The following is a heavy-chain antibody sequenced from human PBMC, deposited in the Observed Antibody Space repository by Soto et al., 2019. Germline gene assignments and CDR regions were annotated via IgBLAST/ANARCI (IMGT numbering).Heavy chain of an antibody. Sequence: PGGSLRLSCAASGFTFSSYGMHWVRQAPGKGLEWVAVISYDGSNKYYADSVKGRFTISRDNSKNTLYLQMNSLRAEDTAVYYCAKAYSSSWYTGSWWGPAGGMDVWGQGTTVTVSS. CDR1: GFTFSSYG. CDR2: ISYDGSNK. D-gene: IGHD6-13*01. CDR3: AKAYSSSWYTGSWWGPAGGMDV. V-gene: IGHV3-30*18. J-gene: IGHJ6*02.